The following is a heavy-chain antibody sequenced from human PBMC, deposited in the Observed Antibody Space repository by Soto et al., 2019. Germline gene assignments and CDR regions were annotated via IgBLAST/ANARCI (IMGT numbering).Heavy chain of an antibody. V-gene: IGHV1-2*02. CDR3: ARPPGYISDWYYFDL. CDR2: ISPKSGAT. D-gene: IGHD3-9*01. J-gene: IGHJ4*02. CDR1: GYTFTDYY. Sequence: GASVKVSCKASGYTFTDYYMHWVRQAPGQGFEWLGRISPKSGATNYAQKFQGRVTMTWDTSLNTAYMELSSLISEDTAVYYCARPPGYISDWYYFDLWGQGTLVTVSS.